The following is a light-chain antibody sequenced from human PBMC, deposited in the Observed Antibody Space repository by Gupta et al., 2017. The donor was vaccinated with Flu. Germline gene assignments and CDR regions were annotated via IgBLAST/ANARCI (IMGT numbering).Light chain of an antibody. CDR3: QQCVSTPFS. CDR1: RNIRNY. V-gene: IGKV1-39*01. Sequence: PSSLSASVRDRVTITCRASRNIRNYLNWYQQKPGKAPKLLIYTTSTLQSGVPSRFSGSGSGTDFTLTISSLQSEDFATYYCQQCVSTPFSFGQGTKVDLK. J-gene: IGKJ3*01. CDR2: TTS.